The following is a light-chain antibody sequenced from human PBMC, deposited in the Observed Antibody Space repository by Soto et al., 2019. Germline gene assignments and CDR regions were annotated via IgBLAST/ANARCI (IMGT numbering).Light chain of an antibody. Sequence: QSALTQPASLSGSPGQGSTISCTGTSSDIGSYNYVSWYQQHPGKAPKLMIFDVSYRPSGISDRFSGSKSGNTAALTISGLQPEDEADYYCSSYGASSTLFGGGTKLTVL. CDR3: SSYGASSTL. V-gene: IGLV2-14*03. CDR1: SSDIGSYNY. J-gene: IGLJ3*02. CDR2: DVS.